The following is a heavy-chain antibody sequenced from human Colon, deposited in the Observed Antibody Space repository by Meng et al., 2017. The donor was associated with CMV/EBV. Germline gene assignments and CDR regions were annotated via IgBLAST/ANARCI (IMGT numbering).Heavy chain of an antibody. D-gene: IGHD1-1*01. Sequence: SETLSLTCAVSGGSVRSGSYYWSWIRQPPGKGLEWVGYVYYSGSTKYNPSLKSRVTISVDTSNNQFSLNLNSVTAADTAVYYCASAPLEPHYYYGLDVWGQETTVTVSS. CDR1: GGSVRSGSYY. V-gene: IGHV4-61*01. CDR3: ASAPLEPHYYYGLDV. CDR2: VYYSGST. J-gene: IGHJ6*02.